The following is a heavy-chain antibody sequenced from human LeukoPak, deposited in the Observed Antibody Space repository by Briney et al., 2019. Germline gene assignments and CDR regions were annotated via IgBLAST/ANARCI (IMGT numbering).Heavy chain of an antibody. CDR2: IKHDGSVK. Sequence: GSLRLSCAASGFTFSSYWMSWVRQAPGKGLEWVADIKHDGSVKYYVDSVKGRFTISRDNAKNSLYLQMNSLRAEDTAVYFCARDDSYSSDYWGQGALVIVSS. V-gene: IGHV3-7*05. CDR3: ARDDSYSSDY. D-gene: IGHD6-13*01. J-gene: IGHJ4*02. CDR1: GFTFSSYW.